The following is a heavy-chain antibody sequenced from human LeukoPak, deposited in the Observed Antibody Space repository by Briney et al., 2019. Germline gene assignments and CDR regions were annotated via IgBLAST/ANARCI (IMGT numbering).Heavy chain of an antibody. CDR2: IYHSGST. CDR3: ARGDTVFWSGYYRH. D-gene: IGHD3-3*01. CDR1: GGSISTSNYN. V-gene: IGHV4-39*07. J-gene: IGHJ4*02. Sequence: PSETLSLTCTVSGGSISTSNYNWSWIHQPPGKGLERVGGIYHSGSTNYDPSLKSRVTISVDTSKNQFSLKLSSVTSADTAVYYCARGDTVFWSGYYRHWGQGTLVTVSS.